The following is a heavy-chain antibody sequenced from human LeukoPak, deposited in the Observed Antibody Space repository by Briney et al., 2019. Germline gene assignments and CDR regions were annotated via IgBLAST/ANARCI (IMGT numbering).Heavy chain of an antibody. CDR3: ARVVPHYYGSDY. J-gene: IGHJ4*02. CDR2: ISHSGST. Sequence: SETLSLTCAVYGGSFSGYYWSWIRQPPGKGLEWIGEISHSGSTNYNPSLKSRVTIPVDTSKNQFSLKLSSVTAADTAVYYCARVVPHYYGSDYWGQGTLVTVSS. V-gene: IGHV4-34*01. CDR1: GGSFSGYY. D-gene: IGHD3-10*01.